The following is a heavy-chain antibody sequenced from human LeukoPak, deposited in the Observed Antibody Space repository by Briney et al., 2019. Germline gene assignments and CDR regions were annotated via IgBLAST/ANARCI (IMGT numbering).Heavy chain of an antibody. CDR1: GFSFSNYW. J-gene: IGHJ4*02. D-gene: IGHD2-2*01. CDR2: IKEDGSEK. CDR3: ARGRRDTQYQVFDY. V-gene: IGHV3-7*01. Sequence: GGSLRLSCVASGFSFSNYWMNWVRQAPGKGREWVANIKEDGSEKYHVDSVKGRFTISRDNAKNSLYLQMSSLRDEDTAVYYCARGRRDTQYQVFDYWGQGTLVTVSS.